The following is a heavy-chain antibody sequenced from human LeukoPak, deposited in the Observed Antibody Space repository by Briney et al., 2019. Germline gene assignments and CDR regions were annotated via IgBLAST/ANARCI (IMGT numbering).Heavy chain of an antibody. CDR1: TVSLNELC. D-gene: IGHD5-24*01. V-gene: IGHV1-24*01. CDR3: VTVEVDGDDYIYYYMDV. CDR2: FDPEDGDE. J-gene: IGHJ6*03. Sequence: ASVKVSCKVSTVSLNELCIHWVRQAPGKGLEWMGGFDPEDGDEIYAQNFRGRVTMTEDTSTDTVYMELSSLTSEDTAVYYCVTVEVDGDDYIYYYMDVWGTGTTVTVSS.